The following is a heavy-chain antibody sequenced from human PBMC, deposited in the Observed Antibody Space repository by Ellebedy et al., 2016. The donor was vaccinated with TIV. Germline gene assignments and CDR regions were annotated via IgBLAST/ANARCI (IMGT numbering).Heavy chain of an antibody. J-gene: IGHJ4*02. D-gene: IGHD3/OR15-3a*01. Sequence: GESLKISCAASGFTFGTYPMTWVRQAPGKGLEWVSIISANGGTTYYADSVKGRFTISRDNSKNTLFLQMSSLRAEDTAVYFCARRSTDFAFDSWGQGTLVTVSS. CDR3: ARRSTDFAFDS. V-gene: IGHV3-23*01. CDR1: GFTFGTYP. CDR2: ISANGGTT.